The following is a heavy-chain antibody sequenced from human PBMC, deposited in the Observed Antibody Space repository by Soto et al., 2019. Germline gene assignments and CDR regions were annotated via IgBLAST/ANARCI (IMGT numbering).Heavy chain of an antibody. CDR1: GGSISNDAYS. Sequence: SETLSLTCAVSGGSISNDAYSWSWIRQSSGKGLEWIGYIYYTGSTYYNPSLKSRVTISIDKSKNQFSLKLTSVTAADTAVYYCARGGFQLLPDYWGRGTLVTVSS. CDR2: IYYTGST. J-gene: IGHJ4*01. D-gene: IGHD2-2*01. CDR3: ARGGFQLLPDY. V-gene: IGHV4-30-2*06.